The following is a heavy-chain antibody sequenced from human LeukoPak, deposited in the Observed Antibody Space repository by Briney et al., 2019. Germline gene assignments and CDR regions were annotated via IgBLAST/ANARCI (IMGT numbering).Heavy chain of an antibody. Sequence: GGSLRLSCAASGFTFSSYSMNWVRQAPGKGLEWISYISSSSSTIYYADSVKGRFTISRDNAKNSLYLQMNSLRAEDTAVYYCARRGLIVGEPGDYWGQGTLVTVSS. J-gene: IGHJ4*02. V-gene: IGHV3-48*04. CDR1: GFTFSSYS. D-gene: IGHD1-26*01. CDR3: ARRGLIVGEPGDY. CDR2: ISSSSSTI.